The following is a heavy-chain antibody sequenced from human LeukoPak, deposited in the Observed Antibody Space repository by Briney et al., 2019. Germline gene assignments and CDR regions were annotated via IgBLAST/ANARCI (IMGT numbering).Heavy chain of an antibody. J-gene: IGHJ5*02. CDR3: ARGSRYDYVWGSYRPLEDWFDP. CDR2: MNPNSGNT. V-gene: IGHV1-8*01. Sequence: ASVKVSCKASGYIFTSYDINWVRQATGQGLEWMGWMNPNSGNTGYAQKFQGRVTMTRNTSISTAYMELSSLRSEDTAVYYCARGSRYDYVWGSYRPLEDWFDPWGQGTLVTVSS. CDR1: GYIFTSYD. D-gene: IGHD3-16*02.